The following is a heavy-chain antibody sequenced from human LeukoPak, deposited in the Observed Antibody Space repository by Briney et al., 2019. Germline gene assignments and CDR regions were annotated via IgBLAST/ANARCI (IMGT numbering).Heavy chain of an antibody. D-gene: IGHD3-16*01. CDR3: AVHPNYDWGRFDY. J-gene: IGHJ4*02. CDR1: GYTFTGYY. V-gene: IGHV1-2*02. Sequence: ASVKVSCKASGYTFTGYYMHWVRQAPGQGLEWMGWINPNSGGTNYAQKFQGRVTMTRDTSISTAYMELSRLRSDDTAVYYCAVHPNYDWGRFDYWGQGTLVTVSS. CDR2: INPNSGGT.